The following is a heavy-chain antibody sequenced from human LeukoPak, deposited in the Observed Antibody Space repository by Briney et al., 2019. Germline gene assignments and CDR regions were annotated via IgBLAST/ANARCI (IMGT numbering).Heavy chain of an antibody. D-gene: IGHD5-24*01. CDR3: TRVGYIDEGIDY. J-gene: IGHJ4*02. V-gene: IGHV3-7*04. CDR2: INSDGSEG. Sequence: GGSLRLSCAVSGFTFSGFWMSWSRQAPGKGLEWVASINSDGSEGYYADVVKGRFTISRDNAKNSLYLQMNSLRAEDTAIYYCTRVGYIDEGIDYWGQGTLVTVSS. CDR1: GFTFSGFW.